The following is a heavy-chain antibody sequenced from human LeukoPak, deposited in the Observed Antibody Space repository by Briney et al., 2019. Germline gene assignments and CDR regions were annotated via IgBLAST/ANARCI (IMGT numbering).Heavy chain of an antibody. CDR3: ARRGTLVGAPEYNWFDP. CDR2: TNTGNP. D-gene: IGHD1-26*01. J-gene: IGHJ5*02. Sequence: TNTGNPTYAQGFTGRFVFSLDTSVSTAYLQISSLKAEDTAVYYCARRGTLVGAPEYNWFDPWGQGTLVTVSS. V-gene: IGHV7-4-1*02.